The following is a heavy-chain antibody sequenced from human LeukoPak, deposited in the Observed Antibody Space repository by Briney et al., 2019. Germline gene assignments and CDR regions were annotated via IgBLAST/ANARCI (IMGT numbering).Heavy chain of an antibody. CDR2: INWNGGST. CDR1: GLTFADYT. CDR3: ARDAGGRTQREGWFDP. D-gene: IGHD1-26*01. Sequence: GGSLRLSCAASGLTFADYTMHWVRQAPGKGLEWVSGINWNGGSTGYADSVKGRFTISRDNAKNSLYLQMKSLRVEDTGVYYCARDAGGRTQREGWFDPWGQGTLVTVSS. V-gene: IGHV3-20*04. J-gene: IGHJ5*02.